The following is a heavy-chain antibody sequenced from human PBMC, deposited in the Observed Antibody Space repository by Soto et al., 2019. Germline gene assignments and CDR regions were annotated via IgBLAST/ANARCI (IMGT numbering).Heavy chain of an antibody. CDR2: IYPSDSDT. D-gene: IGHD6-13*01. CDR1: GYTFTIYW. Sequence: PGESLKISCKGSGYTFTIYWIAWVRQMPGKGLEWMGIIYPSDSDTRYSPSFQGQVTISADKSISTAYLQWSSLKASDTAMYYCARTSAAEYYYGMDVWGQGTTVTVSS. CDR3: ARTSAAEYYYGMDV. V-gene: IGHV5-51*01. J-gene: IGHJ6*02.